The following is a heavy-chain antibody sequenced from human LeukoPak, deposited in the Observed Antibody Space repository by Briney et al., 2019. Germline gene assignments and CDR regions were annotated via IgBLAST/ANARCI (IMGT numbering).Heavy chain of an antibody. CDR2: ISYDGSNK. CDR1: GFTFSSYA. J-gene: IGHJ4*02. Sequence: PGGSLRLSCAASGFTFSSYAMHWVRQAPGKGLEWVAVISYDGSNKYYADSVKGRFTISRDNSKNTLYLQMNSLRAEDTAVYYCASTVSAVASFDYWGQGTLVTVSS. CDR3: ASTVSAVASFDY. V-gene: IGHV3-30-3*01. D-gene: IGHD6-19*01.